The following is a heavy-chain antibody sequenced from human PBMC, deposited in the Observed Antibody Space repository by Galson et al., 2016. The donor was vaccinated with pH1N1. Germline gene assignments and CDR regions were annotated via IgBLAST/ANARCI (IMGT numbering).Heavy chain of an antibody. D-gene: IGHD3-22*01. CDR3: AREDYYDTDLSDWYFDL. CDR2: IIPIFDTA. V-gene: IGHV1-69*13. J-gene: IGHJ2*01. CDR1: GGTFGSYG. Sequence: SVKVSCKASGGTFGSYGINWVRQAPGQGLEWMGGIIPIFDTAKYAQNFQGRVTITADESTTTAYMELSILRSEDTAVYFCAREDYYDTDLSDWYFDLWGRGTLLTVSS.